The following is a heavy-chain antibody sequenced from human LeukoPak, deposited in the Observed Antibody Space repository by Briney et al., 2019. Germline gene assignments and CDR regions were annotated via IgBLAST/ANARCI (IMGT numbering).Heavy chain of an antibody. D-gene: IGHD3-22*01. CDR1: GYSISSGYY. CDR2: IYRAGTT. J-gene: IGHJ4*02. Sequence: SETLSLTCTVSGYSISSGYYWGWIRQPPGKGLECIGNIYRAGTTYYNPSLKSRVTISVDTSKNQFSLKLSSVTAADTAVYYCARLYDSSAYYFGFWGQGTLVTVSS. CDR3: ARLYDSSAYYFGF. V-gene: IGHV4-38-2*02.